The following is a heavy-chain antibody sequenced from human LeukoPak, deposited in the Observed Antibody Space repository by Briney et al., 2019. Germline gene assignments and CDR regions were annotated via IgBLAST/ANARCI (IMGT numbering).Heavy chain of an antibody. V-gene: IGHV4-39*01. J-gene: IGHJ4*02. D-gene: IGHD2-15*01. Sequence: PSETLSRTCTVSGGSISSSSYYWGWIRQPPGKGLEWIGSIYYSGSTYYNPSLKSRVTISVDTSKNQFSLKLSSVTAADTAVYYCAVVGTILRDFDYWGQGTLVTVSS. CDR1: GGSISSSSYY. CDR2: IYYSGST. CDR3: AVVGTILRDFDY.